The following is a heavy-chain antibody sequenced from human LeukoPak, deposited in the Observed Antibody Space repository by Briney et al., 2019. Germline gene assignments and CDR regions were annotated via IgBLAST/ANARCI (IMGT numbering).Heavy chain of an antibody. CDR3: ARDSVPAAIIGVPPPGWFDP. V-gene: IGHV3-7*01. J-gene: IGHJ5*02. Sequence: PGGSLRLSCTASGFTFGDYAMSWVRQAPGKGLEWVANIRQDGSEKYYVDSVKGRFTISRDNAKNSLYLQMNSLRAEDTAVYYCARDSVPAAIIGVPPPGWFDPWGQGTLVTVSS. CDR1: GFTFGDYA. CDR2: IRQDGSEK. D-gene: IGHD2-2*02.